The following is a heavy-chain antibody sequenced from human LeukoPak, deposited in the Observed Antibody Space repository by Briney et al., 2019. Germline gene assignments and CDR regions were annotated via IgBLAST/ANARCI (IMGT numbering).Heavy chain of an antibody. V-gene: IGHV4-34*01. CDR1: GGSFSGYY. CDR2: INHSGST. J-gene: IGHJ4*02. D-gene: IGHD3-16*02. CDR3: ARDPAYYDYVWGSYRPPKYYFDY. Sequence: PSETLSLTCAVYGGSFSGYYWSWIRQPPGKGLEWIGEINHSGSTNYNPSLKSRVTISVDTSKNQFSLKLSSVTAADTAVYYCARDPAYYDYVWGSYRPPKYYFDYWGQGTLVTVSS.